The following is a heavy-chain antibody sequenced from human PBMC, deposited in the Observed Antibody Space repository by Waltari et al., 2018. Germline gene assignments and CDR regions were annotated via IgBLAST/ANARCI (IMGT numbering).Heavy chain of an antibody. Sequence: EVHLVESGGGLVTPGGSLRLSCAGSGFTVPTAWMNWARQDPGKGLEWVGLIKSKTDGGTIDYAAPVKGRFTISRDDSKNTLYLQMNSLKTEDTALYYCTTERDGSHEHWGQGTLVTVSS. CDR1: GFTVPTAW. J-gene: IGHJ4*02. CDR2: IKSKTDGGTI. V-gene: IGHV3-15*01. D-gene: IGHD6-19*01. CDR3: TTERDGSHEH.